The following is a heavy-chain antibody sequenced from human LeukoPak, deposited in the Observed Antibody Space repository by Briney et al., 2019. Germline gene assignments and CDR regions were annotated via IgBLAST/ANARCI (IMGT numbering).Heavy chain of an antibody. CDR2: ISAYNGNT. CDR3: ARVHTGTRDFDY. D-gene: IGHD1-1*01. Sequence: ASVKVSCKASGSPFTIYGISWVRQAPGQGLEWMGWISAYNGNTNYAQKLQGRVTMTTDTSTSTAYMELRSLRSDDTAVYYCARVHTGTRDFDYWGQGTLVTVSS. V-gene: IGHV1-18*01. J-gene: IGHJ4*02. CDR1: GSPFTIYG.